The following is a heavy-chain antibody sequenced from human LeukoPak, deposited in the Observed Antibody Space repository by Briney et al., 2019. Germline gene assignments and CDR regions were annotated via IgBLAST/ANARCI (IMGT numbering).Heavy chain of an antibody. V-gene: IGHV1-3*03. CDR3: ARDGEDCSSTSCYDERSLGFDY. CDR2: INAGNGNT. CDR1: GYTFTSYA. Sequence: ASVKVSCKASGYTFTSYAMHWVRQAPGQRLEWMGWINAGNGNTKYSQEFQGRVTITRDTSASTAYMELSSLRSEDMAVYYCARDGEDCSSTSCYDERSLGFDYWGQGTLVTVSS. D-gene: IGHD2-2*01. J-gene: IGHJ4*02.